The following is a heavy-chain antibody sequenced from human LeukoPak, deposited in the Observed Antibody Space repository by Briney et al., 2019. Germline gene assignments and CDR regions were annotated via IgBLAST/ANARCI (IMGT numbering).Heavy chain of an antibody. Sequence: PSETLSLTCTVSGGSSGSYYWTWIRQAPGKRLEWIGFISDSGNTDYNPSLKSRVTISLDTSENQFSLRLTSVTAADAAVYYCARGYGYYYYSMDVWGKGTTFTVSS. V-gene: IGHV4-59*01. CDR2: ISDSGNT. D-gene: IGHD5-18*01. J-gene: IGHJ6*03. CDR1: GGSSGSYY. CDR3: ARGYGYYYYSMDV.